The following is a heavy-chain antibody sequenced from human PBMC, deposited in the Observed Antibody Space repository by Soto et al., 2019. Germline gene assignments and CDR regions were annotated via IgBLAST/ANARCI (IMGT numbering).Heavy chain of an antibody. D-gene: IGHD2-8*01. J-gene: IGHJ3*02. CDR1: GGTFSSYA. CDR3: ARERVLMVYANSRGAFDI. CDR2: IIPIFGTA. V-gene: IGHV1-69*13. Sequence: SVKVSCKASGGTFSSYAISWLRQSPGQGLEWMGGIIPIFGTANYAQKFQGRVTITADESTSTAYMELSSLRSEDTAVYYCARERVLMVYANSRGAFDIWGQGTMVTVSS.